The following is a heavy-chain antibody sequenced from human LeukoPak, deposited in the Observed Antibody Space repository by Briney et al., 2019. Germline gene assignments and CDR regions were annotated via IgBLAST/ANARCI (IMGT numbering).Heavy chain of an antibody. Sequence: GGSLRLSCAASGFTFSDHYMDWVRQAPGKGLEGVGRTRNKANRYTTEYAASVKGRFTISRDDSKHSLYLQIDSLKTEDTAVYYCARGRRDFPLDIWGQGTMVTVSS. V-gene: IGHV3-72*01. CDR3: ARGRRDFPLDI. CDR1: GFTFSDHY. D-gene: IGHD3-3*01. CDR2: TRNKANRYTT. J-gene: IGHJ3*02.